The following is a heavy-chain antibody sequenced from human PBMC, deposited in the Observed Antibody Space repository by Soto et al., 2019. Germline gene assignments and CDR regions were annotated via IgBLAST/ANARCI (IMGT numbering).Heavy chain of an antibody. CDR2: IYYPGTT. J-gene: IGHJ5*02. CDR3: ARLGGYYQAFDP. V-gene: IGHV4-59*08. CDR1: GGSISNCY. D-gene: IGHD3-3*01. Sequence: QVQLQESGPGLVKPSETLSLTCTVSGGSISNCYWGWFRRPPGKRPEWIGYIYYPGTTSYTPSLKSRVSISLETSKKQFSLRLTSVTAADTAVYYCARLGGYYQAFDPWARGTLVSVSS.